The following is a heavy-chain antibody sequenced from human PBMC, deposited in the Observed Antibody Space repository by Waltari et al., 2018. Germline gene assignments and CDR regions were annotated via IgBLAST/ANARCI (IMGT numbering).Heavy chain of an antibody. V-gene: IGHV4-61*02. CDR1: GGSISSGSYY. CDR3: ARDRVYNWFDP. CDR2: IYTSGST. Sequence: GPGLVKPSQTLSLTCTVSGGSISSGSYYWSWIRQPAGKGLEWIGRIYTSGSTNYNPSLKSRVTISVDTSKNQFSLKLSSVTAADTAVYYCARDRVYNWFDPWGQGTLVTVSS. J-gene: IGHJ5*02.